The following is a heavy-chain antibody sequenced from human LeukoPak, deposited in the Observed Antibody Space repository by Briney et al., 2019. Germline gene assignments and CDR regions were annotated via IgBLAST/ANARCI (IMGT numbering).Heavy chain of an antibody. CDR1: GGSISSSSYY. Sequence: PSETLSLTCTVSGGSISSSSYYWGWIRQPPGKGLEWIGSIYYSGSTYYNPSLKSRVTISVDTSKNQFSLKLSSVTAADTAVYYCARHLIDLNDSSSYYPYYFDYWGQGTLVTVSS. D-gene: IGHD3-22*01. CDR2: IYYSGST. V-gene: IGHV4-39*01. CDR3: ARHLIDLNDSSSYYPYYFDY. J-gene: IGHJ4*02.